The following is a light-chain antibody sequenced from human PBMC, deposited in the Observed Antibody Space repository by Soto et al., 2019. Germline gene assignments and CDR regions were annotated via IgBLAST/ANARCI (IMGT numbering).Light chain of an antibody. CDR3: QQRSNWPST. CDR2: DAS. Sequence: EIVLTQSPATLSLSPGERVALSCRASQSVSSYLAWYQQKPGQAPRLLIYDASNRATGIPARFSGSGSGTDFTLTISSLEPEGFAVYYCQQRSNWPSTFGGGTKVEIK. J-gene: IGKJ4*01. CDR1: QSVSSY. V-gene: IGKV3-11*01.